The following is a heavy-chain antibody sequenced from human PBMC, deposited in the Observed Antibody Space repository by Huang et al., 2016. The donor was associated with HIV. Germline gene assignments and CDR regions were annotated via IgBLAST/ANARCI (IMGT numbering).Heavy chain of an antibody. CDR2: IRYEGSNK. J-gene: IGHJ3*02. CDR1: GFTFSSYG. Sequence: QVQLVESGGGVVQPGGSLRLSCAASGFTFSSYGMHWVRQAPGNVLEWVAFIRYEGSNKYYADSVRGRFTISRDNSKNTLYLQMNSLRAEDTAVYYCAKGSMANAFDIWGQGTMVTVSS. V-gene: IGHV3-30*02. CDR3: AKGSMANAFDI. D-gene: IGHD3-10*01.